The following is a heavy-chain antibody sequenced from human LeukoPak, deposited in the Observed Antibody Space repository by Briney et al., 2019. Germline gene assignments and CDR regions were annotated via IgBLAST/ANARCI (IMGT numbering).Heavy chain of an antibody. V-gene: IGHV4-59*01. CDR2: IYYSGST. CDR3: ARILGYCSSTSCPESS. D-gene: IGHD2-2*01. Sequence: SETLSLTCTVSGGSISSYYWSWIRQPPGKGLEWIGYIYYSGSTNYNPSLKSRVTISVDTSKNQFSLKLSSVTAADTAVYYCARILGYCSSTSCPESSWGQGTLVTVSS. CDR1: GGSISSYY. J-gene: IGHJ5*02.